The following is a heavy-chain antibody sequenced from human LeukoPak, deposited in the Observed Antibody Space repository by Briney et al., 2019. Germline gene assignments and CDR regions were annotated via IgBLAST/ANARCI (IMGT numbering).Heavy chain of an antibody. Sequence: SETLSLTCTVSGGSISSSSYYWGWIRQPPGKGLEWIGSIYYSGSTYYNPSLKSRVTISVDTSKNQFSLKLSSVTAADTAVYYCARVAGATMMFDYWGQGTLVTVSS. V-gene: IGHV4-39*07. CDR3: ARVAGATMMFDY. D-gene: IGHD1-26*01. CDR1: GGSISSSSYY. CDR2: IYYSGST. J-gene: IGHJ4*02.